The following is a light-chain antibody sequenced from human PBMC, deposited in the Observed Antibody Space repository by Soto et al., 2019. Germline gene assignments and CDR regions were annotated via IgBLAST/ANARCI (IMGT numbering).Light chain of an antibody. CDR2: DVN. V-gene: IGLV2-14*01. J-gene: IGLJ2*01. CDR1: SSDIGGYDY. CDR3: TSYASGSSHVV. Sequence: QSALTQPASVSGSPGQSITLSCTGTSSDIGGYDYVSWYQRHPGKAPKLIIYDVNNRPSGVSHRFSGSKSGNTASLTISGLQDEDEADYYCTSYASGSSHVVFGGGTKLTVL.